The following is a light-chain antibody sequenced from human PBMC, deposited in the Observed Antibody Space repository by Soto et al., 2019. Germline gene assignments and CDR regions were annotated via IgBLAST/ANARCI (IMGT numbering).Light chain of an antibody. V-gene: IGLV2-14*01. CDR1: SSDVGGYNY. CDR3: SSYKSSSTYV. CDR2: EVS. J-gene: IGLJ1*01. Sequence: QSVLTQPASVSGSPGQSIAISCTGTSSDVGGYNYVSWYQQHPGKAPKLMISEVSNRPSGVSNRFSGSKSGNTASLTISGLQAEDEADYYCSSYKSSSTYVFGTGTKLTVL.